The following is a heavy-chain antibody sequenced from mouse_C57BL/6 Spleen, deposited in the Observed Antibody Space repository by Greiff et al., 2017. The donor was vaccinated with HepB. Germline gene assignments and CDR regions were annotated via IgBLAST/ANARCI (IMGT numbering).Heavy chain of an antibody. J-gene: IGHJ1*03. Sequence: EVKLQESGPELVKPGASVKISCKASGYSFTDYNMNWVKQSNGKSLEWIGVINPNYGTTSYNQKFKGKATLTVDQSSSTAYMQLNSLTSEDSAVYYCARKGNYGNYGYFDVWGTGTTVTVSS. CDR3: ARKGNYGNYGYFDV. CDR2: INPNYGTT. V-gene: IGHV1-39*01. D-gene: IGHD2-1*01. CDR1: GYSFTDYN.